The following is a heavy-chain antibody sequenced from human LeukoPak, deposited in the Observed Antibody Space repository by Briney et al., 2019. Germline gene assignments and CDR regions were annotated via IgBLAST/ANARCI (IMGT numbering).Heavy chain of an antibody. J-gene: IGHJ4*02. D-gene: IGHD5-18*01. CDR1: GGSISSSSYY. Sequence: SETLSLTCTVSGGSISSSSYYWGWIRQPPGKGLEWIGSIYYSGSTYHNPSLKSRVTISVDTSKNQFSLKLSSVTAADTAVYYCARRGLPFDYWGQGTLVTVSS. CDR2: IYYSGST. CDR3: ARRGLPFDY. V-gene: IGHV4-39*01.